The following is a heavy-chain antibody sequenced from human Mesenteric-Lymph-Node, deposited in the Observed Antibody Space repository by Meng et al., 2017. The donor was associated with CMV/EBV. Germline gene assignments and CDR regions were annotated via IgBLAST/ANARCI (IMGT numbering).Heavy chain of an antibody. CDR3: ARDPGYIPDAFDI. CDR2: INTYT. V-gene: IGHV1-8*01. D-gene: IGHD5-24*01. Sequence: ASVKVSCKASGYTFVSYDVHWVRQATGQGLEWMGWINTYTHYAQRFQGRVTMTRDTSTSTAYMELTSLTSDDTAVYYCARDPGYIPDAFDIWGQGTMVTVSS. CDR1: GYTFVSYD. J-gene: IGHJ3*02.